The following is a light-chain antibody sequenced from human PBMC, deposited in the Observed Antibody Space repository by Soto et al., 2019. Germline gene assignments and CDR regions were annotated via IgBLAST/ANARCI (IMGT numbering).Light chain of an antibody. Sequence: QLVLTQPPSVSGAPGQRVTISCTGSSSNIGAGYAVHWYQQLPGTAPKLLIYGNSHRPSGVPDRFSGSKSGTSASLAITGLQAEDEADYYCHSYDSSLSGSVFGGGTKVTVL. CDR1: SSNIGAGYA. CDR3: HSYDSSLSGSV. CDR2: GNS. V-gene: IGLV1-40*01. J-gene: IGLJ2*01.